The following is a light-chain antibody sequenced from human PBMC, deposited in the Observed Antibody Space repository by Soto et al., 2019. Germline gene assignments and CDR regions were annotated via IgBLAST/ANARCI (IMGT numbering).Light chain of an antibody. CDR2: AAS. V-gene: IGKV1-39*01. Sequence: DSHMTPSPPSLSSSVGARVTITCRASQSISSYLNWYQQKPGKAPKLLIYAASSLQSGVPSRFSGSGSGTDFTLTISSLQPEDFATYYCQQSYSTPPTFGQGTKVDIK. CDR1: QSISSY. CDR3: QQSYSTPPT. J-gene: IGKJ1*01.